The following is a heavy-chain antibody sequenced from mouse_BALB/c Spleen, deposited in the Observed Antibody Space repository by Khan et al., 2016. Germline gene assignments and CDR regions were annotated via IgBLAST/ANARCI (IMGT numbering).Heavy chain of an antibody. CDR1: GYTFTNYG. Sequence: QIQLVQSGPELKKPGETVKISCKASGYTFTNYGMNWVKQAPGKGLKWMGWINTYTGEPTYADDFKGRFAFSLETSASTAYLQINNLKNDDTATYFCARRAYFGNLFDYWGQGTTLTVSS. V-gene: IGHV9-3-1*01. CDR3: ARRAYFGNLFDY. J-gene: IGHJ2*01. D-gene: IGHD2-10*01. CDR2: INTYTGEP.